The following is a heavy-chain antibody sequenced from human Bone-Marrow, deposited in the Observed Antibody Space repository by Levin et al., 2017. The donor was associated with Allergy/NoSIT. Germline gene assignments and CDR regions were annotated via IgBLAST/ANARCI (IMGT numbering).Heavy chain of an antibody. CDR3: VRLQMIRGVVHSFDL. J-gene: IGHJ4*02. CDR2: IYYSEYT. Sequence: SETLSLTCTVSGDSINKHWSWVRQSPGKGLEWIGYIYYSEYTNYNPSFKSRVTMSADTSKNQFSLKLSSVTAADTAVYYCVRLQMIRGVVHSFDLWGQGTLVSVSP. V-gene: IGHV4-59*08. CDR1: GDSINKH. D-gene: IGHD3-10*01.